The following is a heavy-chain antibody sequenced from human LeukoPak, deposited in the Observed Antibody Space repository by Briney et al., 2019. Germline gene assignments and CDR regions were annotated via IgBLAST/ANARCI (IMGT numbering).Heavy chain of an antibody. CDR1: GFTFSSYG. Sequence: GGSLRLSCAASGFTFSSYGMHWVRQAPGKGLEWVAFIRYDGSNKYYADSVKGRFTISRDNSKNTLYLQMNSLRAEDTAVYYCAKWTKTTTVVTPFLWGQGTLVTVSS. J-gene: IGHJ4*02. CDR2: IRYDGSNK. D-gene: IGHD4-23*01. CDR3: AKWTKTTTVVTPFL. V-gene: IGHV3-30*02.